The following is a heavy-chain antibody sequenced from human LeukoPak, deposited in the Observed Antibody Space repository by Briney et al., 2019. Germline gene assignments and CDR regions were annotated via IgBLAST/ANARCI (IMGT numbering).Heavy chain of an antibody. CDR2: INPSGSFA. Sequence: ASVKISCRALGGHHIHLVRQAPGQGLEWLGIINPSGSFARYTENVKGGITMTRDTSTNTGYLELTSLASDDTAVYYCATSPDSGANLHFWGQGTQVTVSA. CDR3: ATSPDSGANLHF. CDR1: GGHH. J-gene: IGHJ4*02. D-gene: IGHD4/OR15-4a*01. V-gene: IGHV1-46*01.